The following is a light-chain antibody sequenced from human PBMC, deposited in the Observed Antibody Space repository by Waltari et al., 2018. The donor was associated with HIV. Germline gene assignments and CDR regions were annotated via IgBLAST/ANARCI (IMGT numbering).Light chain of an antibody. J-gene: IGKJ1*01. CDR3: HQYSNYLGS. CDR1: QNVGTW. CDR2: KAT. Sequence: DIHMSQSPPTLTASVGDRVNITCRASQNVGTWLAWYQQKPGEAPELLIHKATDVEDGVPSRFSGSASGTEFTLTIDSLHPDDFATFYCHQYSNYLGSFGQGTKLELK. V-gene: IGKV1-5*03.